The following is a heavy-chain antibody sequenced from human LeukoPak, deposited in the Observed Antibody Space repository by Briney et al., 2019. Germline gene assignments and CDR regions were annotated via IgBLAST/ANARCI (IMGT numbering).Heavy chain of an antibody. V-gene: IGHV4-34*01. CDR2: ISHSGST. J-gene: IGHJ3*02. CDR3: ARGYSYGYYAFDI. Sequence: PSETLSLTCAVYGGSFSGYYWSWIRQPPGKGLEWIGEISHSGSTNYNPSLKSRVTISVDTSKNQFSLKLSSVTAADTAVYYCARGYSYGYYAFDIWGQGTMVTVSS. CDR1: GGSFSGYY. D-gene: IGHD5-18*01.